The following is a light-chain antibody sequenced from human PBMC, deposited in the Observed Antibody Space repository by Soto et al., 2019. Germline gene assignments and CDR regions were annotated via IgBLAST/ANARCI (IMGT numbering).Light chain of an antibody. J-gene: IGLJ1*01. Sequence: QSALTQPASVSGSPGQSITISCTVTSSDVVGYNYVSWYQHHPGKAPKLIIYDVTNRPSGVSNPFSGSKSGNTASLTISGLQPEDEADYYCSSYTTSNTRQIVFGTGTKVTVL. CDR2: DVT. CDR1: SSDVVGYNY. CDR3: SSYTTSNTRQIV. V-gene: IGLV2-14*03.